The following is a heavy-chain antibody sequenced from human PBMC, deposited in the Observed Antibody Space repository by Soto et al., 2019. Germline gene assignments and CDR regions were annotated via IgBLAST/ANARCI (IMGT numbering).Heavy chain of an antibody. Sequence: PAESLKISWNCSLYSFTNYLIGWVRQMPGKGLEWMGIIYPGDSDTRYSPSFQGKVTISADKSISTAYLQWSSLKASDTAMYYCARHNYYGMDVWGQGTTVTVSS. CDR3: ARHNYYGMDV. CDR2: IYPGDSDT. CDR1: LYSFTNYL. J-gene: IGHJ6*02. V-gene: IGHV5-51*01.